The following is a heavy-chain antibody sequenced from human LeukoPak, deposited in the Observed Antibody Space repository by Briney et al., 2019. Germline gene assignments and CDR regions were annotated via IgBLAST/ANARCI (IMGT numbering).Heavy chain of an antibody. CDR3: ARAVGLTDWFDP. D-gene: IGHD1-26*01. CDR2: ISSSSSYI. CDR1: GFTFSSYS. J-gene: IGHJ5*02. V-gene: IGHV3-21*01. Sequence: PGGSLRLSCAASGFTFSSYSVNWVRQAPGKGLEWVSSISSSSSYIYYADSVKGRFTISRDNAKNSLYLQMNSLRAEDTAVYYCARAVGLTDWFDPWGQGTLVTVSS.